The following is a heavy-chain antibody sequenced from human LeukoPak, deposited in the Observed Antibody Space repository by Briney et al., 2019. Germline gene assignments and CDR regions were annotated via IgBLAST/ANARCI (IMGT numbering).Heavy chain of an antibody. Sequence: ASVKVSCKASGYTLTGYYMHWVRQAPGQGLEWMGWINPNSGGTNYAQKFQGRVTMTRDTSISTAYMELSRLRSDDTAVYYCAREGRQWLVRGDWFDPWGQGTLVTVSS. CDR3: AREGRQWLVRGDWFDP. V-gene: IGHV1-2*02. D-gene: IGHD6-19*01. J-gene: IGHJ5*02. CDR1: GYTLTGYY. CDR2: INPNSGGT.